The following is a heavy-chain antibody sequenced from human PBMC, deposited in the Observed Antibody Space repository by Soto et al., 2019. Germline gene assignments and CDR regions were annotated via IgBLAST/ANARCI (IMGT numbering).Heavy chain of an antibody. CDR3: ARMGILTGYFRYSSGMDV. J-gene: IGHJ6*02. Sequence: GASVKVSCKASGGTVSSYAIRWVRQAPGQGLEWMGGIIPIFGTANYAQKFQGRVTITADESTSTAYMELSSLRSEDTAVYYCARMGILTGYFRYSSGMDVWAQGTTVTVSS. CDR2: IIPIFGTA. D-gene: IGHD3-9*01. V-gene: IGHV1-69*13. CDR1: GGTVSSYA.